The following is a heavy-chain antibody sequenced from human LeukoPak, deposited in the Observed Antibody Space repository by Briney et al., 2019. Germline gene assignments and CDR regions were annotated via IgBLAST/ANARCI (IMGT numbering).Heavy chain of an antibody. Sequence: GGALQISFKGSGYSFTSYWIGWVRPMPGKGLEWRGIIYPGDSDTRYSPSFQGQVTISADKSIRTAYLQWSSLKASDTAMYYCARLKYSSYDAFDIWGQGTMVTVSS. CDR3: ARLKYSSYDAFDI. V-gene: IGHV5-51*01. CDR1: GYSFTSYW. D-gene: IGHD6-6*01. J-gene: IGHJ3*02. CDR2: IYPGDSDT.